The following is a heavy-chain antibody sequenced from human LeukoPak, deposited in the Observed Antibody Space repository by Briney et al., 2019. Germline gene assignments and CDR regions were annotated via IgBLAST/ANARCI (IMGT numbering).Heavy chain of an antibody. CDR3: ARDGYGSGSYGWFDP. CDR1: GASITSSY. J-gene: IGHJ5*02. Sequence: SETLSLTCSVSGASITSSYWSWIRQTPGKGLEWIGNIYSGSTNYNPSFESRVTVSLDTSKIQFSLRLTSVTAADTALYYCARDGYGSGSYGWFDPWGQGTLVTVSS. V-gene: IGHV4-59*01. CDR2: IYSGST. D-gene: IGHD3-10*01.